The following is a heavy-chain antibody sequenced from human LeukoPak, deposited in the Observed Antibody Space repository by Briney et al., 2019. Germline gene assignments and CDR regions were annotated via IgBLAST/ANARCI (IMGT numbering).Heavy chain of an antibody. V-gene: IGHV1-24*01. Sequence: ASVKVSCKVSGYTLTELSMHWLRQAPGKGLEWMGGFDPEDGETIYAQKFQGRVTMTEDTSTDTAYMELSSLRSEDTAVYYCATGLDGSYRLSCYCGQGTLVTVSS. J-gene: IGHJ4*02. CDR1: GYTLTELS. CDR3: ATGLDGSYRLSCY. D-gene: IGHD1-26*01. CDR2: FDPEDGET.